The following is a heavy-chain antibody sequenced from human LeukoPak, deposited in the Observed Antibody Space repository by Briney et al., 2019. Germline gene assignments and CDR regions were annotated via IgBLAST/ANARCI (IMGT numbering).Heavy chain of an antibody. V-gene: IGHV4-34*01. Sequence: KPSETLSLTCAVYGGSFSGYYWSWIRQPPGKGLEWIGEINHSGSTNYNPSLKSRVTISVDTSKNQFSLKLSSVTAADTAVYYCARTLRTPAITMVRGSWFDPWGQGTLVTVSS. D-gene: IGHD3-10*01. CDR3: ARTLRTPAITMVRGSWFDP. J-gene: IGHJ5*02. CDR2: INHSGST. CDR1: GGSFSGYY.